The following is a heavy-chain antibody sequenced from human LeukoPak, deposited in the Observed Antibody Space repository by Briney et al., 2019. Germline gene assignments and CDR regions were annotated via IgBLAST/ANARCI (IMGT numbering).Heavy chain of an antibody. Sequence: PSETLSLTCTVSGYSISSGYYWGWIRQPPGKGLEWIGSIYHSGSTYYNPSLKSRVTISEHTSKNQFSLKMDSVTAADTAIYYCARHAPRLTAVVPPTPFHYWGQGALVTVSS. D-gene: IGHD2-15*01. CDR3: ARHAPRLTAVVPPTPFHY. V-gene: IGHV4-38-2*02. CDR2: IYHSGST. CDR1: GYSISSGYY. J-gene: IGHJ4*02.